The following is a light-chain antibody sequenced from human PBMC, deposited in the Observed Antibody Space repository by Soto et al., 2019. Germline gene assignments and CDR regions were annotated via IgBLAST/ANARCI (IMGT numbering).Light chain of an antibody. V-gene: IGKV4-1*01. Sequence: DIVMTQSPESLAVSLGERATINCKSSQSVFYSSNNKNYLTWYQQKPGQPPKLLIHWASTRESGVPDRFSGSGSETDFTLTISSLQDEDVAVYYCQQYYSLPLTFGGGTKVEIK. CDR3: QQYYSLPLT. J-gene: IGKJ4*01. CDR2: WAS. CDR1: QSVFYSSNNKNY.